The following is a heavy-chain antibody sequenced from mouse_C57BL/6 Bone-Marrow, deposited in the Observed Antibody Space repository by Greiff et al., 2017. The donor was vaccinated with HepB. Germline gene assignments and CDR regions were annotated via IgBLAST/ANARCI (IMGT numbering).Heavy chain of an antibody. Sequence: QVQLKQPGAELVRPGTSVKLSCKASGYTFTSYWMHWVKQRPGQGLEWIGVIDPSDSYTNYNQKFKGKATLTVDTSSSTAYMQLSSLTSEDSAVYYCARSPCYGSSPAWFAYWGQGTLVTVSA. D-gene: IGHD1-1*01. CDR3: ARSPCYGSSPAWFAY. CDR2: IDPSDSYT. CDR1: GYTFTSYW. V-gene: IGHV1-59*01. J-gene: IGHJ3*01.